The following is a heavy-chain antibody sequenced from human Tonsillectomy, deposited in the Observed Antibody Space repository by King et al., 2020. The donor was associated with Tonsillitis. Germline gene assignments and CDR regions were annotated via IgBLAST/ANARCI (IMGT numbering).Heavy chain of an antibody. V-gene: IGHV1-2*02. Sequence: QLVQSGAEVKKPGASVKVSCRASGYTFTDYYVHWVRQAPGQGLEWVGWINPHTGGTSFEQKFPGRATMTRDTSISTAYMELSRLRSDDTAVYYCARSSTSRWYLTLDFDDWGQGTLVTVSS. CDR2: INPHTGGT. J-gene: IGHJ4*02. CDR3: ARSSTSRWYLTLDFDD. CDR1: GYTFTDYY. D-gene: IGHD2-2*01.